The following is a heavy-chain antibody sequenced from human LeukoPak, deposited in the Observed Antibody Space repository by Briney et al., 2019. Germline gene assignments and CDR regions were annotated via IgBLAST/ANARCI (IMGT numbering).Heavy chain of an antibody. V-gene: IGHV4-59*12. D-gene: IGHD3-3*01. CDR2: IYHSGST. CDR1: GGSISSYY. CDR3: ASSGAFITIFDY. Sequence: SETLSLTCTVSGGSISSYYWSWIRQPPGKGLEWIGYIYHSGSTYYNPSLKSRVTISVDRSKDQFSLKLSSVTAADTAVYYCASSGAFITIFDYWGQGTLVTVSS. J-gene: IGHJ4*02.